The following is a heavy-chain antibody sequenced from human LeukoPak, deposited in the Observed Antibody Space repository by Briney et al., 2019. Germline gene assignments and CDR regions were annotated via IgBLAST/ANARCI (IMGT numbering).Heavy chain of an antibody. CDR1: GFTFSSDW. CDR3: ARVIEYGGNSRGPLDY. Sequence: PGGSLRLSCAASGFTFSSDWMHWVRQAPGKGLVWVSRINSDGSSTSYADSVKGRFTISRDNAKNTLYLQMNSLRAEDTAVYYCARVIEYGGNSRGPLDYWGQGTLVTVSS. J-gene: IGHJ4*02. V-gene: IGHV3-74*01. CDR2: INSDGSST. D-gene: IGHD4-23*01.